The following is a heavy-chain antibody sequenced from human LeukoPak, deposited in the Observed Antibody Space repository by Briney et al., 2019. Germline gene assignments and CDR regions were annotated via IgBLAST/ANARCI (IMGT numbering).Heavy chain of an antibody. V-gene: IGHV3-23*01. CDR3: AKDQVWIVVGSFDY. CDR2: ISGSGGST. Sequence: GGSLRLSCAASGFTVSSYAMSWVRQAPGKGLECVSGISGSGGSTYYADSVKGRFTISRDNSKNTLYLQMTSLRAEDTAVYYCAKDQVWIVVGSFDYWGQGTLVTVSS. J-gene: IGHJ4*02. CDR1: GFTVSSYA. D-gene: IGHD3-22*01.